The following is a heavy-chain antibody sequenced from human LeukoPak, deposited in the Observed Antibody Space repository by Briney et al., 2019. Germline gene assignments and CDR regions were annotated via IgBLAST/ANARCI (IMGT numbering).Heavy chain of an antibody. Sequence: GGSLRLSCAASGFAFSSYSINWVRQAPGKGLEWVSSISSSSSYIYYADSVKGRFTISRDNAKNSLYLQMNSLRPDDTAVYYCARDRSYFDSGSHQGFDDWGQGALVTVSS. CDR3: ARDRSYFDSGSHQGFDD. CDR2: ISSSSSYI. V-gene: IGHV3-21*01. CDR1: GFAFSSYS. D-gene: IGHD3-10*01. J-gene: IGHJ4*02.